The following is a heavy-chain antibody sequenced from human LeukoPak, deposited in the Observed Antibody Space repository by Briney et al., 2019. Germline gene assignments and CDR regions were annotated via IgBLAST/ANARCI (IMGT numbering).Heavy chain of an antibody. V-gene: IGHV4-38-2*02. J-gene: IGHJ5*02. CDR2: IYHSGST. Sequence: SETLSLTCTVSGYSISSGYYWGWIRQPPGKGLEWIGSIYHSGSTYYNPSLKSRVTISVDTSKNQFSLKLSSVTAADTAVYYCARQRSSAPNNWFDPWGQGTLVTVSS. D-gene: IGHD6-13*01. CDR3: ARQRSSAPNNWFDP. CDR1: GYSISSGYY.